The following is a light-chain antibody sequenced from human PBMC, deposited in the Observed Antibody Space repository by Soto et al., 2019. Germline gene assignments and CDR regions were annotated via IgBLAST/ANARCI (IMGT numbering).Light chain of an antibody. CDR3: QKYNNAPCT. CDR1: QGISNY. J-gene: IGKJ1*01. V-gene: IGKV1-27*01. CDR2: AAS. Sequence: DIQMTQSPSSLYASVGDKVTITCRARQGISNYLSWYQQKPGKVPKLLIYAASTLKSGVPSRFSGSGSGTDFTLTISSLQPEDVATYYCQKYNNAPCTFGQGTKVEIK.